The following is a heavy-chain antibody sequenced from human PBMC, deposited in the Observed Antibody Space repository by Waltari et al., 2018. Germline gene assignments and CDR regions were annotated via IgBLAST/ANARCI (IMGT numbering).Heavy chain of an antibody. Sequence: EVQLLESGGGLVRPGGSLRLSCAASNFVFPTYAMSWVRQAPGKGLEWVSTSSGGGTSTYYADSVKGRATISRDNSKRTLSLQVDSLRAEDTAVYYCAKAELGTWFFDSWGQGTLVIVSS. CDR1: NFVFPTYA. CDR2: SSGGGTST. J-gene: IGHJ4*02. D-gene: IGHD3-22*01. V-gene: IGHV3-23*01. CDR3: AKAELGTWFFDS.